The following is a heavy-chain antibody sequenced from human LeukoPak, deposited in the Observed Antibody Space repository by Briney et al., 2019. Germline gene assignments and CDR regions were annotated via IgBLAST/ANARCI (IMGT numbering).Heavy chain of an antibody. J-gene: IGHJ3*02. V-gene: IGHV1-2*02. CDR3: ASPKTDAFDI. CDR1: GYTFTGYY. CDR2: INPNSCCT. Sequence: GASVKVSCKASGYTFTGYYMHWVRPAPGQGLEWMGWINPNSCCTNYPQKFQGRVTQTRDTSISTAYMELSRLRSDDTAVYYCASPKTDAFDIWGQGTMVTVSS.